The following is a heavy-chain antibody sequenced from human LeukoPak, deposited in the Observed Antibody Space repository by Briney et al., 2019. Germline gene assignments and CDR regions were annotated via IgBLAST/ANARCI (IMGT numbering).Heavy chain of an antibody. J-gene: IGHJ2*01. V-gene: IGHV5-10-1*01. CDR1: GYSFTSYW. D-gene: IGHD2-15*01. Sequence: RGESLKISCKGFGYSFTSYWISWVRQMPGKGLEWMGRIDPSDSETNYSPSFQGHVTISADKSISTAYLQWSSLKASDTAMYYCARLYCSSGRCYSDWYFDLWGRGTLVTVSS. CDR2: IDPSDSET. CDR3: ARLYCSSGRCYSDWYFDL.